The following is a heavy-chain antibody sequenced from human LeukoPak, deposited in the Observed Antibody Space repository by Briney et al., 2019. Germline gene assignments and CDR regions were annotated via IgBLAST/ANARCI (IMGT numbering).Heavy chain of an antibody. D-gene: IGHD3-10*01. Sequence: GGSLRLSCAASGFTFSSYGMHWVRQAPGKGLEWGAVISYDGSNTYYADSVKGRFTISRDNSKNMLYLQMNCLRAEDTAVYYCAKPYYYGSRSYMDYWGQGTLVTVSS. V-gene: IGHV3-30*18. CDR3: AKPYYYGSRSYMDY. J-gene: IGHJ4*02. CDR2: ISYDGSNT. CDR1: GFTFSSYG.